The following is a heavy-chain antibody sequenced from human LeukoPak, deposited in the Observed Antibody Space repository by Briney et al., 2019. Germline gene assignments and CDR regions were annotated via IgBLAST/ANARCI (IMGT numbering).Heavy chain of an antibody. D-gene: IGHD2-2*02. CDR1: GGSISSYY. CDR3: ARVVGFRSCSSSRCYTAYWYFDL. V-gene: IGHV4-59*01. Sequence: SETLSLTCTVSGGSISSYYWSWIRQPPGKGLEWIGYIYYSGSTNYNPSLKSRVTISVDTSKNQFSLKLSSVTAADTAVYYCARVVGFRSCSSSRCYTAYWYFDLWGRGTLVTVSS. CDR2: IYYSGST. J-gene: IGHJ2*01.